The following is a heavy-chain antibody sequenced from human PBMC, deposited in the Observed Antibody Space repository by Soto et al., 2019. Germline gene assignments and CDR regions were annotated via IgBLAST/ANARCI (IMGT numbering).Heavy chain of an antibody. Sequence: SGGSLRLSCAASGFTFSSYSMNWVRQAPGEGLEWVSSISSSSSYIYYADSVKGRFTISRDNAKNSLYLQMNSLRAEDTAVYYCARDLPDRGYCSGGSCPGWFDPWGQGTLVTVSS. D-gene: IGHD2-15*01. V-gene: IGHV3-21*01. CDR3: ARDLPDRGYCSGGSCPGWFDP. CDR2: ISSSSSYI. J-gene: IGHJ5*02. CDR1: GFTFSSYS.